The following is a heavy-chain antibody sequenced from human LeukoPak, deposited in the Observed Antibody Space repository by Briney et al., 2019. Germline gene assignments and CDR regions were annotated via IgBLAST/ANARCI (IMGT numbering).Heavy chain of an antibody. J-gene: IGHJ4*02. Sequence: GGSLRLSCAASGFTFSDYYMSWIRQAPGRGLEWVSYISSSSSYTNYADSVKGRFTISRDNAKNSLYLQMNSLRAEDTAVYYCARGHYYDSSGYHDYWGQGTLVTVSS. CDR1: GFTFSDYY. V-gene: IGHV3-11*06. CDR2: ISSSSSYT. CDR3: ARGHYYDSSGYHDY. D-gene: IGHD3-22*01.